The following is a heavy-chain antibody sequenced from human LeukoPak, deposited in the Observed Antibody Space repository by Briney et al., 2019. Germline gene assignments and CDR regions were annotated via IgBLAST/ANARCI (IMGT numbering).Heavy chain of an antibody. Sequence: SETLSLTCTVSGGSISSSSYYWGWIRQPPGKGLEWIGSIYYSGSTYYNPSLKSRATMSVDTSKNQFSLKLNSVTAADTAVYYCARGRPGSYTAMVNGPLDYWGQGTLVTVSS. D-gene: IGHD5-18*01. CDR3: ARGRPGSYTAMVNGPLDY. CDR2: IYYSGST. V-gene: IGHV4-39*07. CDR1: GGSISSSSYY. J-gene: IGHJ4*02.